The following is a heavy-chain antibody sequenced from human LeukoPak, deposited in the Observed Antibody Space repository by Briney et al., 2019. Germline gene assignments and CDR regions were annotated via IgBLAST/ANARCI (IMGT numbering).Heavy chain of an antibody. Sequence: GGSLRLSCAASGFTFSSYWMSWVRQAPGKGLEWVANIKQDGSEKYYVDSVKGGFTISRDNAKNSLYLQMNSLRAEDTAVYYCAGSIAAQPYYYYMDVWGKGTTVTVSS. D-gene: IGHD6-6*01. J-gene: IGHJ6*03. CDR1: GFTFSSYW. CDR2: IKQDGSEK. V-gene: IGHV3-7*01. CDR3: AGSIAAQPYYYYMDV.